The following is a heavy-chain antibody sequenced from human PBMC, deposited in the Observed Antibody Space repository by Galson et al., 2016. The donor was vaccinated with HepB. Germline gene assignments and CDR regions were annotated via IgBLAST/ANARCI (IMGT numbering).Heavy chain of an antibody. CDR2: ISDDGNNK. D-gene: IGHD2-15*01. V-gene: IGHV3-30*04. CDR1: GFTFNKYA. Sequence: SLRLSCAASGFTFNKYAMHWVRQAPGKGLEWVAIISDDGNNKYYADSVKGRFTISTDKSKNTLYLQMNSLRAEDTAVYYCARDWGKYCSGSSCFPCDYWGQGALVTVSS. CDR3: ARDWGKYCSGSSCFPCDY. J-gene: IGHJ4*02.